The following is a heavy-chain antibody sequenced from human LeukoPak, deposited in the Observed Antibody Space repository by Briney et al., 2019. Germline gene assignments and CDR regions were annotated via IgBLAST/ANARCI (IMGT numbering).Heavy chain of an antibody. Sequence: PGGSLRLSCAASGFTFSSYAMSWVRQAPGKGLERVSAISGSGGSTYYADSVKGRFTISRDNSKNTLYLQMNSLRAEDTAVYYCAKRAPVAAAGTGRYFDYWGQGTLVTVSS. CDR3: AKRAPVAAAGTGRYFDY. J-gene: IGHJ4*02. CDR1: GFTFSSYA. V-gene: IGHV3-23*01. CDR2: ISGSGGST. D-gene: IGHD1/OR15-1a*01.